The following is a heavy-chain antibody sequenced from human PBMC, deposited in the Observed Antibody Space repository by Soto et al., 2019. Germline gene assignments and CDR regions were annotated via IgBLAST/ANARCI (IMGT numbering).Heavy chain of an antibody. D-gene: IGHD3-10*01. J-gene: IGHJ6*02. CDR2: IYYSGST. CDR1: GGSISSYY. Sequence: SETLSLTCTVSGGSISSYYWSWIRQPPGKGLEWIGYIYYSGSTNYNPSLKSRVTISVDTSKNQFSLKLSSVTAADTAVYYCVRSDGSGSSYYYYYGMVVWGQGTTVTVSS. V-gene: IGHV4-59*08. CDR3: VRSDGSGSSYYYYYGMVV.